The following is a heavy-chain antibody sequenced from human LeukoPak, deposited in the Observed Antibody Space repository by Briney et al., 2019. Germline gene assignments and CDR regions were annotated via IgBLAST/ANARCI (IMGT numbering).Heavy chain of an antibody. D-gene: IGHD6-19*01. CDR3: ARSGYSSGWYSEGIGY. CDR1: GFTFSSYS. CDR2: ISSSSSYI. V-gene: IGHV3-21*01. J-gene: IGHJ4*02. Sequence: GGSLRLSCAASGFTFSSYSMNWVRQAPGKGLEWVSSISSSSSYIYYADSVKGRFTISRDNAKNSLYLQMNSLRAEDTAVCYCARSGYSSGWYSEGIGYWGQGTLVTVSS.